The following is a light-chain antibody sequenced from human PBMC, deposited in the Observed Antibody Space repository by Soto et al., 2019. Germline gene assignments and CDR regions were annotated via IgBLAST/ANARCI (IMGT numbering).Light chain of an antibody. V-gene: IGLV2-23*02. J-gene: IGLJ7*01. CDR3: CSYAGLGAV. CDR2: EVS. Sequence: QSALTQPASVSGSPGQSITISCTGTSSDVGSYNLVSWYQQLPGKAPKLMIYEVSKRPSGVSNRFSGSKSGNTASLTISGLQAEDEADYYCCSYAGLGAVFGGGTQLTVL. CDR1: SSDVGSYNL.